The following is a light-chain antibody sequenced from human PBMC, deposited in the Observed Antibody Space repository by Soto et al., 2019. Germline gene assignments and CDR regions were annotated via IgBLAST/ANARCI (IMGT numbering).Light chain of an antibody. J-gene: IGLJ1*01. Sequence: QSVLTEPPSVSAAPGQKVTIACSGSRANSGGDSVSWYQQLPGTAPPLLISDATNRPSGLPAPFSGSKSGTSATLGITVFQPGDDAAYYCGSWDSSMSASVFRPGPKVTVL. CDR2: DAT. CDR1: RANSGGDS. CDR3: GSWDSSMSASV. V-gene: IGLV1-51*01.